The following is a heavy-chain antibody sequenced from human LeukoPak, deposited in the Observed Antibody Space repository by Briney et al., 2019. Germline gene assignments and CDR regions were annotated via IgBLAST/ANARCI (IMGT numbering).Heavy chain of an antibody. Sequence: GGSLRLSCAASGFTFSSYAMNWVRQAPGKGLEWVSAISGSGGSTYYADSVKGRFTISRDNSKNTLYLQMNSLRAEDTAVYYCAKDLGGRTVTGQFDYWGQGTLVTVSS. D-gene: IGHD4-17*01. J-gene: IGHJ4*02. CDR1: GFTFSSYA. CDR3: AKDLGGRTVTGQFDY. CDR2: ISGSGGST. V-gene: IGHV3-23*01.